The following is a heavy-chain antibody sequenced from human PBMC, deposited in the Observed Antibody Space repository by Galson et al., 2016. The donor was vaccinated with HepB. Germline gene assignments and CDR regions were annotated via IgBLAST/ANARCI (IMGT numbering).Heavy chain of an antibody. J-gene: IGHJ6*02. V-gene: IGHV3-30*19. CDR2: MWYDGSDQ. CDR3: ARDLPPVVTTYYYGMDV. CDR1: GFTFNAYG. Sequence: SLRLSCAASGFTFNAYGMHWVRQAPGKGLEWVAVMWYDGSDQYYADSVKGRFTISRDNSKTTLYLQMNSLRVEDTAVYYCARDLPPVVTTYYYGMDVWGQGTTVAVSS. D-gene: IGHD1-1*01.